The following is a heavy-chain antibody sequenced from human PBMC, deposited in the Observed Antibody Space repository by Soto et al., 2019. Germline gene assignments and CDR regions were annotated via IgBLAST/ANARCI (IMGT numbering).Heavy chain of an antibody. D-gene: IGHD3-16*01. CDR2: ISSYNGNT. Sequence: ASVKVSCKASGYTFTSYGISWVRQAPGQGLEWMGWISSYNGNTNYAQKVQGRVTMTTDTSTSTTYMELRSLRSDDTAVYYCARGRGGVTSADYYYGMDVWGQGTTVTVSS. CDR3: ARGRGGVTSADYYYGMDV. J-gene: IGHJ6*02. CDR1: GYTFTSYG. V-gene: IGHV1-18*04.